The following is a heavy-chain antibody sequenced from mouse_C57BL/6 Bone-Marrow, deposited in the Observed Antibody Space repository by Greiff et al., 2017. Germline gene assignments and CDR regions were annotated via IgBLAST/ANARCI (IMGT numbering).Heavy chain of an antibody. Sequence: QVQLQQSGAELVKPGASVKISCKASGYTFTDYYINWVKQRPGQGLEWIGKIGPGSGSTSYNEKFKGKATLTADKSSSTAYMQLSSLTSEDPAVYFCARDYYYGSSYVDWYFDVWGTGTTVTVSS. V-gene: IGHV1-77*01. CDR2: IGPGSGST. CDR1: GYTFTDYY. D-gene: IGHD1-1*01. CDR3: ARDYYYGSSYVDWYFDV. J-gene: IGHJ1*03.